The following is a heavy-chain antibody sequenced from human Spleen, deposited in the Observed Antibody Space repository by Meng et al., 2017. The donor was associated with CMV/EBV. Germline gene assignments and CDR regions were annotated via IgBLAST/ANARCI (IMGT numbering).Heavy chain of an antibody. CDR1: GGSISSSSYY. Sequence: SETLSLTCTVSGGSISSSSYYWGWIRQPPGKGLEWIGSIYYSGSTYYNPSVKRRVTMSVDTSKSQSSLKLSSVTAADTAVYYCGRAKYDFWSATSKNYYYGGNVWGQGTTVTVSS. J-gene: IGHJ6*02. CDR2: IYYSGST. D-gene: IGHD3-3*01. CDR3: GRAKYDFWSATSKNYYYGGNV. V-gene: IGHV4-39*01.